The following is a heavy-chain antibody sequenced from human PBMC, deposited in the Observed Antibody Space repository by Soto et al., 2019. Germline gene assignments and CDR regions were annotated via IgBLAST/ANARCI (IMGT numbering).Heavy chain of an antibody. CDR2: IKQGGSEE. D-gene: IGHD6-13*01. J-gene: IGHJ6*02. CDR3: ARIAASGRGWDV. V-gene: IGHV3-7*01. CDR1: GFTFSSYW. Sequence: EVQLVESGGGLVQPGGSLRLSCVDSGFTFSSYWMSWVRQARVKGLEWVGNIKQGGSEENYVDSVKSRFTISRDNAKNSMYLQMNSLRAEDTAVYYCARIAASGRGWDVWGQGTTVVVSS.